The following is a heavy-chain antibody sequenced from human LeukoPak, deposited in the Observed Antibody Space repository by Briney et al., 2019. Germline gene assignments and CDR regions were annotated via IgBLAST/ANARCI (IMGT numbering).Heavy chain of an antibody. CDR2: IDPSSGGT. D-gene: IGHD4-23*01. CDR3: AREMGRTHGGAFDT. Sequence: GASVKVSCKACGYTFTGYYMNWVRQAPGQGLEWMGWIDPSSGGTNYAQKFQGRVTMTRDTSISTVYMELSRVRSEDTAVYYCAREMGRTHGGAFDTWGQGTRVTVSS. V-gene: IGHV1-2*02. CDR1: GYTFTGYY. J-gene: IGHJ3*02.